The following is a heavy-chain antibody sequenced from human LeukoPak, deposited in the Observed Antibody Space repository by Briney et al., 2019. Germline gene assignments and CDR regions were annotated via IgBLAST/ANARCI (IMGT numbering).Heavy chain of an antibody. J-gene: IGHJ3*01. D-gene: IGHD1-14*01. CDR3: VVVVEPPDSDGFDV. CDR2: INADGSTA. V-gene: IGHV3-74*01. CDR1: GFLFGNSW. Sequence: PGGSLRLSCAASGFLFGNSWVHWVRQAPGKGLVWVSVINADGSTATYADSVKGRFTISRDNARNTLSLQMNSLTIEDTAVYYCVVVVEPPDSDGFDVWGQGTMITVSS.